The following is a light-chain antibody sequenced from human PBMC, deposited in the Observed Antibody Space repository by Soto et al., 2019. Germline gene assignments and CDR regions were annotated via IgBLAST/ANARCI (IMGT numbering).Light chain of an antibody. J-gene: IGLJ3*02. Sequence: QLVLTQPPSVSGAPGQRVTISCTGSSSNIGAGYDVHWYQQLPGTAPKLLIYGNSNRPSGVPDRFSGSKSGTSASLASTGLQAEDEADYYCQSYDSSLRGGVFGGGTKLTVL. CDR2: GNS. V-gene: IGLV1-40*01. CDR3: QSYDSSLRGGV. CDR1: SSNIGAGYD.